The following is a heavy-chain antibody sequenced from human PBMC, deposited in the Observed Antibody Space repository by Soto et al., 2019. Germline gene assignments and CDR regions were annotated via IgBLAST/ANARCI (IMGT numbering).Heavy chain of an antibody. Sequence: GGSLRLSCAASGFSFGSYALSWVRQAPGKGLEWVSTISGSDGRTFYADSVKGRFSISRDTSQNTLYLQMNSLRADDTAIYYCARWSYLDYSRQGTRVTVSS. CDR3: ARWSYLDY. V-gene: IGHV3-23*01. CDR1: GFSFGSYA. CDR2: ISGSDGRT. J-gene: IGHJ4*02. D-gene: IGHD3-3*01.